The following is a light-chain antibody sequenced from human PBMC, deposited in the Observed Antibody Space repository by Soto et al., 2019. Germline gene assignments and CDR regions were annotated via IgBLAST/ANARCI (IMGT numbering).Light chain of an antibody. CDR2: DAS. CDR1: QSINTF. Sequence: EVLLTQSPAPLSVSPGESVTLSCRASQSINTFLAWYQQKPGQAPRLLIYDASSRAAGVPARFSGSGSGTDFTLTINSLEPEDFSVYHCQQRSIWPLTFGGGTRVE. J-gene: IGKJ4*01. V-gene: IGKV3-11*01. CDR3: QQRSIWPLT.